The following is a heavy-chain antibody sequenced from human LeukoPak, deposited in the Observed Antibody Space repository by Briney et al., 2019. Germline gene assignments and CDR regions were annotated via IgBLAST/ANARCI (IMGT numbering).Heavy chain of an antibody. Sequence: SETLSLTCAVYGGSFNGYYWSWIRQPPGKGLEWIGEINHSGSTNYNPSLKSRVTISVDTSKNQFSLKLSSVTAADTAVYYCARGLIYGYDAFDIWGQGTMVTVSS. CDR2: INHSGST. V-gene: IGHV4-34*01. D-gene: IGHD6-25*01. J-gene: IGHJ3*02. CDR3: ARGLIYGYDAFDI. CDR1: GGSFNGYY.